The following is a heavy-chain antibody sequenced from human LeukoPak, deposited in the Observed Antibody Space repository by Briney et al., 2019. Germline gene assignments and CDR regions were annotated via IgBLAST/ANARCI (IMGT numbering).Heavy chain of an antibody. Sequence: GGSLRLSCAASGFTFSSYSMSWVRQAPGKGLEWVSSISSSSSYIYYADSVKGRFTISRDNAKNSLYLQMNSLRAEDTAVYYCARGGSYTGRRNWFDPWGQGTLVTVSS. CDR3: ARGGSYTGRRNWFDP. V-gene: IGHV3-21*04. J-gene: IGHJ5*02. CDR2: ISSSSSYI. D-gene: IGHD1-26*01. CDR1: GFTFSSYS.